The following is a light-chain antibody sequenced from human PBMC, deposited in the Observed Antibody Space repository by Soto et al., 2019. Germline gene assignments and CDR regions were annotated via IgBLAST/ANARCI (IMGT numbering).Light chain of an antibody. CDR2: RTN. Sequence: QSVLTQPPSLSGAPGQRVTLSCSGSSSNIGLNYDVHWYQRLPGTAPKLLIFRTNNRPSGVPDRFSGSKSGTSASLAITGLQAEDEADYFCQSYDNTRGGPVFGGGTKLTVL. J-gene: IGLJ3*02. V-gene: IGLV1-40*01. CDR1: SSNIGLNYD. CDR3: QSYDNTRGGPV.